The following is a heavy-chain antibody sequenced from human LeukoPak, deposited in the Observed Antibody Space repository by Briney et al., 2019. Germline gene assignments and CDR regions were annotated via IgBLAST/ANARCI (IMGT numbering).Heavy chain of an antibody. Sequence: GGSLRPSCAASGFTFSSYAMSWVRQAPGKGLEWVSAISGSGGSTYYADSVKGRFTISRDNSKNTLYLQMNSLRAEDTAVYYCANFMSNSRGNDAFDIWGQGTMVTVSS. CDR1: GFTFSSYA. J-gene: IGHJ3*02. D-gene: IGHD6-13*01. V-gene: IGHV3-23*01. CDR2: ISGSGGST. CDR3: ANFMSNSRGNDAFDI.